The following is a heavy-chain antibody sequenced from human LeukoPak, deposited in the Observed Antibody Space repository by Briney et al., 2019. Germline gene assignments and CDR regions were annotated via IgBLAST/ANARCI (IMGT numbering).Heavy chain of an antibody. Sequence: GGSLRLSCAASGFIFSSYWMHWVRQAPGKGLVWVSRVNTDGSSTTYANSVKGRFTISRDNAKNTLYLQMNTLRAEDTAVYYCTRAPPGDWFDPWGQGTLVTVSS. CDR1: GFIFSSYW. V-gene: IGHV3-74*03. CDR3: TRAPPGDWFDP. CDR2: VNTDGSST. J-gene: IGHJ5*02.